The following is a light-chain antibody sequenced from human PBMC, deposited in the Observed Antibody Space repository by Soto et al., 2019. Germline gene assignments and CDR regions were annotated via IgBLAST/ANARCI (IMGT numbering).Light chain of an antibody. CDR3: QQYKTT. V-gene: IGKV1-5*03. J-gene: IGKJ3*01. Sequence: DIQLTQSPSTLSASVGDRVTITCRASQSISSWLAWYQQKPGKAPKLLIHKTSILESGVPSRFSGNGSGTEFTLTISSLQPDDVATYYCQQYKTTFGPGTKVDIK. CDR1: QSISSW. CDR2: KTS.